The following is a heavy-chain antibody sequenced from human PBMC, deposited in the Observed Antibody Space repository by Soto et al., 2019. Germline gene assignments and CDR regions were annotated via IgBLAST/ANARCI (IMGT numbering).Heavy chain of an antibody. J-gene: IGHJ4*02. CDR3: ARSVSFITPRPDY. CDR2: INPNNGDT. Sequence: ASVKVACKACVYTFTVYVLDWVRQAPGQGLECMGWINPNNGDTNYAQKFQGRVTMTRDTSISTAHMGVSRLRSDDTAVYYCARSVSFITPRPDYWGQGTLVTVSS. D-gene: IGHD6-6*01. CDR1: VYTFTVYV. V-gene: IGHV1-2*02.